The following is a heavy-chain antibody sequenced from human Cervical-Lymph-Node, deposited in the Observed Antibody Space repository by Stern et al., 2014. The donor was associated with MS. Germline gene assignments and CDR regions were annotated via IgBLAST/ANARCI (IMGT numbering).Heavy chain of an antibody. D-gene: IGHD3-3*01. CDR1: GYTFNSYY. Sequence: QVQLVQSGAEVKKPGASVMVSCKASGYTFNSYYMHWVRQAPGQGLEWMGIINPRRGSTSSAQKFEGRVTMTRDTATTTVYMELSGLRSEDTAVYYCARDQRHYDSWSGYSAGAYYFYGLDVWGQGTTVTVS. CDR2: INPRRGST. V-gene: IGHV1-46*02. J-gene: IGHJ6*02. CDR3: ARDQRHYDSWSGYSAGAYYFYGLDV.